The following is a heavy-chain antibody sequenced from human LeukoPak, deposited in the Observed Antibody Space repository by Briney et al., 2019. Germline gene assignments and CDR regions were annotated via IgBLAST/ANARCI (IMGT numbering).Heavy chain of an antibody. Sequence: SETLSPTCTVSGGSISSGGYYWSWIRQHPGKGLEWIGYIYYSGSTYYNPSLKSRVTISVDTSKNQFSLKLSSVTAADTAVYYCARDLWMRDWFDPWGQGTLVTVSS. CDR2: IYYSGST. D-gene: IGHD3-3*01. V-gene: IGHV4-31*03. CDR3: ARDLWMRDWFDP. J-gene: IGHJ5*02. CDR1: GGSISSGGYY.